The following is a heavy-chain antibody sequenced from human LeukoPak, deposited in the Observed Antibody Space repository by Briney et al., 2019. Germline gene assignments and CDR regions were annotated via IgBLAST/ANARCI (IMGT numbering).Heavy chain of an antibody. Sequence: ASVKVSCRASGYTFTSYGISWVRQAPGQGLEWMGWISAYNGNTNYAQKLQGRVTMTTDTSTSTAYMELRSLRSDDTAVYYCARIYDSSAREPPDYWGQGTLVTVSS. V-gene: IGHV1-18*01. CDR2: ISAYNGNT. J-gene: IGHJ4*02. CDR1: GYTFTSYG. CDR3: ARIYDSSAREPPDY. D-gene: IGHD3-22*01.